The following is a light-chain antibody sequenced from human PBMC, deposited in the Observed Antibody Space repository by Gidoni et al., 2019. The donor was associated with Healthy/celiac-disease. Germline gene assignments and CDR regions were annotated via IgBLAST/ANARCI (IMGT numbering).Light chain of an antibody. V-gene: IGLV3-1*01. CDR2: QDS. CDR1: KSGDKY. Sequence: SYELTQPHSVSVSPAQTASITCSGDKSGDKYACCYQQKPGQSPVLVIYQDSKRPSGIPERFSGSNSGNTATLTISGTQAMDEADYYCQAWDSSTVVFGGGTKLTVL. J-gene: IGLJ2*01. CDR3: QAWDSSTVV.